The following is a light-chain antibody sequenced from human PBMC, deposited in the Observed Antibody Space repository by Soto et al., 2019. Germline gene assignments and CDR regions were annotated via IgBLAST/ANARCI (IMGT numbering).Light chain of an antibody. CDR2: DHN. J-gene: IGLJ2*01. CDR3: HSFDHTMSGSMV. V-gene: IGLV1-40*01. Sequence: QSVLTQPPSVSGAPGQTVTISCTGSSSNIGAGYDVHWYQQLPGTAPKLVIYDHNNRPSGVPDRFSGSKSGTSASLAITGLQAEDEADYYCHSFDHTMSGSMVFGGGTKLTVL. CDR1: SSNIGAGYD.